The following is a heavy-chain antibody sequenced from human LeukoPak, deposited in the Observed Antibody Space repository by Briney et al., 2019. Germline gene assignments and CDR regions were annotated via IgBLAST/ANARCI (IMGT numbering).Heavy chain of an antibody. CDR2: IYYSGST. J-gene: IGHJ4*02. Sequence: SETLSLTCTVSGGSISSHYWSWIRQPPGKGLEWIGYIYYSGSTNYNPSLKSRVTISVDTSKNQFSLELSSVTAADTAVYYCAREDYGDYVFDYWGQGTLVTVSS. V-gene: IGHV4-59*11. CDR3: AREDYGDYVFDY. D-gene: IGHD4-17*01. CDR1: GGSISSHY.